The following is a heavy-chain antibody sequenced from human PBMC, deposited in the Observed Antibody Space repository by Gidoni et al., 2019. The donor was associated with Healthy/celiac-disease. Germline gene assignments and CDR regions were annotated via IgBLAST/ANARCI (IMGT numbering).Heavy chain of an antibody. CDR2: INHSGST. CDR3: ARVTAGTTDY. J-gene: IGHJ4*02. Sequence: HLQQCRAGLVKPSETLSLTCAVYGGSFSGYYWSWIRQPPGKGLEWIGEINHSGSTNYNPSLKSRVTISVDTSKNQYSLKLGSETAADTAVYYCARVTAGTTDYWGQGTLVTVSS. D-gene: IGHD6-19*01. V-gene: IGHV4-34*01. CDR1: GGSFSGYY.